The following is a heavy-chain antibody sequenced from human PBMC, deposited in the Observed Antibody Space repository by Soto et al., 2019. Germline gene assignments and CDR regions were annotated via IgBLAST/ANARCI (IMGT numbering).Heavy chain of an antibody. D-gene: IGHD3-10*01. J-gene: IGHJ5*02. V-gene: IGHV3-23*01. CDR1: GFTFSSSA. CDR3: AKIKIWGSGSPENLLDP. CDR2: ISGSGDST. Sequence: GGSLRLSCAASGFTFSSSAMSWVRQAPGEGLEWVSTISGSGDSTYYADSVKGRFTISSDKSKSTLYLQMNSLRADDTAVYFCAKIKIWGSGSPENLLDPWGQGTLVTVSS.